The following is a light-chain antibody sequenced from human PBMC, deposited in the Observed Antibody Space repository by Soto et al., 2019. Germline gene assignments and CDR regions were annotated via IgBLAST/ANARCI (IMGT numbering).Light chain of an antibody. CDR2: DAS. V-gene: IGKV3-11*01. CDR1: QSVSSY. CDR3: QQRSNDMYT. Sequence: EIVLTQSPATLSLSPGERDTLSCRASQSVSSYLAWYQQQPGQAPRLLIYDASNRATGIPARFSGSGSGTDFTLTISSLEPEDFAVYYCQQRSNDMYTFGQGTKVDIK. J-gene: IGKJ2*01.